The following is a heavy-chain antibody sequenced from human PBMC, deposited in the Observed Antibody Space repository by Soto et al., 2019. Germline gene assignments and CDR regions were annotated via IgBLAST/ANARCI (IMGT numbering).Heavy chain of an antibody. CDR2: ISAYNGNT. D-gene: IGHD3-9*01. Sequence: QVQLVQSGAEVKKPGASVKVSCKASGYTFTSYGISWVRQAPGQGLEWMGWISAYNGNTNYAQKLQGRVTRTTDTSTSTAYMELRSLRSDDTAVYYCARDFYDILTGYYPYYYYYGMDVWGQGTTVTVSS. CDR3: ARDFYDILTGYYPYYYYYGMDV. CDR1: GYTFTSYG. J-gene: IGHJ6*02. V-gene: IGHV1-18*01.